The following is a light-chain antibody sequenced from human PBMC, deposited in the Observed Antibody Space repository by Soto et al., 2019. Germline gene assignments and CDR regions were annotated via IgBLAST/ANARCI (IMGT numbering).Light chain of an antibody. Sequence: DIQMTHSPSTLSASVGDTVTITCRASQSISSWLAWYQQKPGKAPKLLIYDASSLETGVPSRFSGSGSGTEFTLTITSLQPDDFATYYRQQYHSYPWTFGQGTKVDIK. CDR3: QQYHSYPWT. CDR2: DAS. J-gene: IGKJ1*01. V-gene: IGKV1-5*01. CDR1: QSISSW.